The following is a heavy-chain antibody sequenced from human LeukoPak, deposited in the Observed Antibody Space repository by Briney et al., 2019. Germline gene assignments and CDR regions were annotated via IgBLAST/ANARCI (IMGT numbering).Heavy chain of an antibody. V-gene: IGHV3-20*04. J-gene: IGHJ4*02. Sequence: GGSLRLSCAASGFNFDDHGMSWVRQAPGKGLEWVSSINWNGGSTAYADSVKGRFTISRDNAKNSLYLQMNSLRAEDTAIYYCATYLRNTAAGYYYFEYWGQGTLVTVSS. CDR3: ATYLRNTAAGYYYFEY. CDR2: INWNGGST. CDR1: GFNFDDHG. D-gene: IGHD6-13*01.